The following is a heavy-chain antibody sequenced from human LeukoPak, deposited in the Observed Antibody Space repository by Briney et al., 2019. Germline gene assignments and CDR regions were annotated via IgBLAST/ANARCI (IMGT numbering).Heavy chain of an antibody. J-gene: IGHJ4*02. CDR3: ARASRLQRELPNLIDY. V-gene: IGHV3-21*01. Sequence: GGSLRLSCAASGFTFSSYSMNWVRQAPGKGLEWVSSISSSSSYIYYADSVKGRFTISRDNAKNSLYLQMNSLGAEDTAVYYCARASRLQRELPNLIDYWGQGTLVTVSS. CDR2: ISSSSSYI. CDR1: GFTFSSYS. D-gene: IGHD1-26*01.